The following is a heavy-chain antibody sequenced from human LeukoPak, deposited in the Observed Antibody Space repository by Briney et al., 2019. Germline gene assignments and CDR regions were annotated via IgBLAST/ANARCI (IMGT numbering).Heavy chain of an antibody. Sequence: SETLSLTCAVYGGSFSGYYWSWIRQPPGKGLEWIGEINHSGSTNYNPSLKSRVTISVDTSKNQFSLKLSSVTVVDTAVYYCARSVWVYYYDSSGYYFDYWGQGTLVTVSS. V-gene: IGHV4-34*01. CDR3: ARSVWVYYYDSSGYYFDY. D-gene: IGHD3-22*01. J-gene: IGHJ4*02. CDR1: GGSFSGYY. CDR2: INHSGST.